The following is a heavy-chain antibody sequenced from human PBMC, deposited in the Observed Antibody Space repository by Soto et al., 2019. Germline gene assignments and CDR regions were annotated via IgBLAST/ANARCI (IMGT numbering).Heavy chain of an antibody. CDR3: ARGRYCSGGRCYFDY. CDR1: GFTFSNYW. CDR2: IKQDGSEN. D-gene: IGHD2-15*01. Sequence: GGSLRLSCAASGFTFSNYWMSWVRQAPGEGLEWVANIKQDGSENSYVDSVKGRFTISRDNAENSVYLQMNSLRAEDTAVYYCARGRYCSGGRCYFDYWGQGTPVTVSS. J-gene: IGHJ4*02. V-gene: IGHV3-7*04.